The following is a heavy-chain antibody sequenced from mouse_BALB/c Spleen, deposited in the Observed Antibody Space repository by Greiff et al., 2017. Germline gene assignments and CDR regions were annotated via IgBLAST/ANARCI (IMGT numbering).Heavy chain of an antibody. V-gene: IGHV5-6-5*01. CDR2: ISSGGST. D-gene: IGHD1-2*01. Sequence: EVKLMESGGGLVKPGGSLKLSCAASGFTFSSYAMSWVRQTPEKRLEWVASISSGGSTYYPDSVKGRFTISRDNARNILYLQMSSLRSEDTAMYYCARRGTAGYYFDDWGQGTTLTVSS. J-gene: IGHJ2*01. CDR3: ARRGTAGYYFDD. CDR1: GFTFSSYA.